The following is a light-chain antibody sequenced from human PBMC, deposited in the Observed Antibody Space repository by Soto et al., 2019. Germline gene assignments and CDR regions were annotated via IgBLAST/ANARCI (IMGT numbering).Light chain of an antibody. Sequence: QSALTQPASVSGSPGQSITISCTGTSSDVGGYNYVSWYQQHPGKAPKLIIFEVSNRPSGVSNRFSGSKSGNTASLTISGLQADDEAYYHCSSYTTTTSLGVFGGGTKLTVL. CDR2: EVS. CDR1: SSDVGGYNY. CDR3: SSYTTTTSLGV. J-gene: IGLJ3*02. V-gene: IGLV2-14*01.